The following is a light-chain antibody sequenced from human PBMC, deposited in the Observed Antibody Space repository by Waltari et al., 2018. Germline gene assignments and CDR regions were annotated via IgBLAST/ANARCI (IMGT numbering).Light chain of an antibody. Sequence: QSALTQPASVSGSPGQSIPISCTGTSSDVGGFNYVPWFQQHPGNAPKLIIFDVTNRPSGVSNRFSGSKSGHTASLTISGLQADDEAHYFCNSYSDSNSLVVFGGGTRLTVL. CDR3: NSYSDSNSLVV. J-gene: IGLJ2*01. CDR1: SSDVGGFNY. CDR2: DVT. V-gene: IGLV2-14*03.